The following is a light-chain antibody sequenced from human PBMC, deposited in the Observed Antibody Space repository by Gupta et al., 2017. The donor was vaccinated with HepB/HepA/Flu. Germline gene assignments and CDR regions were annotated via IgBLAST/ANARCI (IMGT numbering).Light chain of an antibody. CDR3: QQYNNWPRT. Sequence: EIAMTQSPGRISMSLGEGATLSCRASQSVSNNLAWYHQKPGQAPILLISAASARATGIPARFSGYGSGTEFTLTISSLQSEDFAVYYCQQYNNWPRTFGQGTKLEIK. CDR2: AAS. V-gene: IGKV3-15*01. J-gene: IGKJ2*01. CDR1: QSVSNN.